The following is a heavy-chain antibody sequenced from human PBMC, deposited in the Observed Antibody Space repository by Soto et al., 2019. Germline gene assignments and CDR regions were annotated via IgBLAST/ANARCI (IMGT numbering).Heavy chain of an antibody. J-gene: IGHJ4*02. CDR1: GFTFSSYG. CDR2: IWYDGSNK. CDR3: ARDKDYYDSSGQDY. D-gene: IGHD3-22*01. V-gene: IGHV3-33*01. Sequence: QVQLVESGGGVVQPGRSLRLSCAASGFTFSSYGMHWVRQAPGKGLEWVAVIWYDGSNKYYADSVKDRFTISRDNSKNTLYLQMNSLRAEDTAVYYCARDKDYYDSSGQDYWGQGTLVTVSS.